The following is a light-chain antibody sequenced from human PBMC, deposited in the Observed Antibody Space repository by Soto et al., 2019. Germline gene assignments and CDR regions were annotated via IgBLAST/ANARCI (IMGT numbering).Light chain of an antibody. CDR2: GAS. Sequence: EVVMTQSPATLSVSPGGRATLSCRASQSISGTLAWYQQNPGQAPRLLIHGASTRAPGFPARFSGSGSGTDFTLTISSLQSEDFSVYYCQKYDNWPWTLGQGTKVEI. V-gene: IGKV3-15*01. J-gene: IGKJ1*01. CDR1: QSISGT. CDR3: QKYDNWPWT.